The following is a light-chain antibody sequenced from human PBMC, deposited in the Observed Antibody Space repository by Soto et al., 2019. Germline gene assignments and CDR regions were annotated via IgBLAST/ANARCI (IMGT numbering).Light chain of an antibody. Sequence: EIVMTQSPATLSVSPGERATLFCRASQSVSKNLAWYQRKPGQVPRLLISGASTRAIGVPARFSGSGSGTEFTLTISSLQSEDFAVYYCQQYNNWPPTSGQGTKVDIK. J-gene: IGKJ1*01. CDR1: QSVSKN. CDR2: GAS. CDR3: QQYNNWPPT. V-gene: IGKV3-15*01.